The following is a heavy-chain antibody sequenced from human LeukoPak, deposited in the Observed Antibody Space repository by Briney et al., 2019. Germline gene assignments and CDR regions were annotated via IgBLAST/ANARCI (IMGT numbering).Heavy chain of an antibody. CDR2: ISGSGGST. CDR3: AKDLRSIVGASRSDY. CDR1: GFTFSSYA. Sequence: GGSLRLSCAASGFTFSSYAMSWVRQAPGKGLEWVSAISGSGGSTYYADSVKGRFTISRDNSKNTLYLQMNSLRAEDTAVYYCAKDLRSIVGASRSDYWGRGTLVTVSS. V-gene: IGHV3-23*01. J-gene: IGHJ4*02. D-gene: IGHD1-26*01.